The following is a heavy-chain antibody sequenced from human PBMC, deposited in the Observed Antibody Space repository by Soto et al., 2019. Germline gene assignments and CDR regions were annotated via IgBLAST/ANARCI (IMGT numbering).Heavy chain of an antibody. D-gene: IGHD5-12*01. J-gene: IGHJ4*02. CDR3: ASGRSIVATILVDY. CDR1: GGSISSSSYY. V-gene: IGHV4-39*01. Sequence: QLQLQESGPGLVKPSETLSLTCTVSGGSISSSSYYWGWIRQPPGKGLEWIGSIYYSGSTYYNPSLKSRVTISVDTSKNQFSLKLNSVTAADTAVYYCASGRSIVATILVDYWGQGTLVTVSS. CDR2: IYYSGST.